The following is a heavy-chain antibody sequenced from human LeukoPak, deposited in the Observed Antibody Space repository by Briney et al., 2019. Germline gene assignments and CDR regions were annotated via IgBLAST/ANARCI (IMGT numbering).Heavy chain of an antibody. J-gene: IGHJ6*02. CDR1: GGSISSYY. D-gene: IGHD3-22*01. CDR2: IYYSGST. V-gene: IGHV4-59*08. CDR3: ARSYYYDSSGYYGTSLGYYYYYGMDV. Sequence: SETLSLTCTVSGGSISSYYWSWIRQPPGKGLEWIGYIYYSGSTNYNPSLKSRVTISVDTSKNQFSLKLSSVTAADTAVYYCARSYYYDSSGYYGTSLGYYYYYGMDVWGQGATVTVSS.